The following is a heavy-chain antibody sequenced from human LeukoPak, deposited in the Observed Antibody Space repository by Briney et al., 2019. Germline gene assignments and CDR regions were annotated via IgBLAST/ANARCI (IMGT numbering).Heavy chain of an antibody. V-gene: IGHV1-2*02. CDR3: ARDRPLDADDYYGFYYFDY. Sequence: ASVKVSCKASGYTFTGYYMHWVRQAPGQGLEWMGWINLNSGGTNHAQKFQGRVTMTRDTSISTAYMELSRLRSDDTAVYYCARDRPLDADDYYGFYYFDYWDQGTLVTVSS. CDR1: GYTFTGYY. J-gene: IGHJ4*02. CDR2: INLNSGGT. D-gene: IGHD3-10*01.